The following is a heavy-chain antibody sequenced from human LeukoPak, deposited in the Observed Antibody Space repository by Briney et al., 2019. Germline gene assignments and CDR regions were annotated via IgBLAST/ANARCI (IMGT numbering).Heavy chain of an antibody. CDR1: GVSISSGNW. Sequence: SETLSLTCAVSGVSISSGNWWNWVRQPPGKGLEWIGEIYHDETTNFNPSLKSRVTISVDTSKNQFSLKLSSVTAADTAVYYCARDLLNEGNHLDYWGQGTLVTVSS. CDR2: IYHDETT. CDR3: ARDLLNEGNHLDY. D-gene: IGHD4-23*01. V-gene: IGHV4-4*02. J-gene: IGHJ4*02.